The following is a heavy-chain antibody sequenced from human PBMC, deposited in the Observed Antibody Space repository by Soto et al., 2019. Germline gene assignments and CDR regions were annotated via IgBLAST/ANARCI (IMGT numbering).Heavy chain of an antibody. CDR3: ARDRTAWAVAGTGLSDY. CDR2: ISAYNGNT. V-gene: IGHV1-18*01. Sequence: ASVKVSCKASGYTFPSYGISWVRQAPGQGLEWMGWISAYNGNTNYAQKLQGRVTMTTDTSTSTAYMELRSLRSDDTAVYYCARDRTAWAVAGTGLSDYWGQGTLVTVSS. J-gene: IGHJ4*02. CDR1: GYTFPSYG. D-gene: IGHD6-19*01.